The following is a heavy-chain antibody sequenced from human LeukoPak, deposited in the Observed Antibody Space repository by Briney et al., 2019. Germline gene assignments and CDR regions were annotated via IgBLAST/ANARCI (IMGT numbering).Heavy chain of an antibody. J-gene: IGHJ6*02. CDR3: ARAKYLYCSSTSCYGGYYYYGMDV. CDR2: INHSGST. Sequence: SETLSLTCAVCGGSFSGYYWSWIRQPPGKGLEWIGEINHSGSTNYNPSLKSRVTISVDTSKNQFSLKLSSVTAADTAVYYCARAKYLYCSSTSCYGGYYYYGMDVWGQGTTVTVSS. V-gene: IGHV4-34*01. CDR1: GGSFSGYY. D-gene: IGHD2-2*01.